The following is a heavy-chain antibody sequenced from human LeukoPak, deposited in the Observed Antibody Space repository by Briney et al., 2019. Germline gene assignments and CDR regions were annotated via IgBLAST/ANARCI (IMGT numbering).Heavy chain of an antibody. Sequence: GGSFIFSCASSGFSVKTNYMSWVSQALGKGLEWVSVIYSGGNTYYADSVKGRFTISRDNPKNTLYLQMNSLRAEDTAVYYCANGRLGYCSEGVCHDAFAIWGQGTRVTVSS. CDR3: ANGRLGYCSEGVCHDAFAI. V-gene: IGHV3-53*01. CDR1: GFSVKTNY. J-gene: IGHJ3*02. D-gene: IGHD2-8*01. CDR2: IYSGGNT.